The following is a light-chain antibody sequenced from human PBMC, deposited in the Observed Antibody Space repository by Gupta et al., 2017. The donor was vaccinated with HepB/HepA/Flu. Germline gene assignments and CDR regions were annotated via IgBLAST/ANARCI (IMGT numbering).Light chain of an antibody. CDR2: LGS. CDR1: QSLLNSNGYNY. CDR3: MESLQTLFS. Sequence: DIVMTQPTLSLPVTPGESASISCRSSQSLLNSNGYNYLDWYLQKPGQTPQLLIYLGSYRASGVPDSFSGSGSGTDFTLKISRVEVEDVGVYYCMESLQTLFSCGPGTKVDIK. J-gene: IGKJ3*01. V-gene: IGKV2-28*01.